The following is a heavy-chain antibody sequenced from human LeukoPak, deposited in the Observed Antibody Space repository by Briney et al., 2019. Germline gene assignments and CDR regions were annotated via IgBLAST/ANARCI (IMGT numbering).Heavy chain of an antibody. CDR3: ARHCSSTSCPSGDDAFDI. D-gene: IGHD2-2*01. Sequence: ASVKVSCKASGYTLTSYDIHWVRQPTGQGLEWMGWMNPNSGNTGYAQKFQGRVTMTRNTSISTAYMELSSLRSEDTAVYYCARHCSSTSCPSGDDAFDIWGQGTMVTVSS. CDR1: GYTLTSYD. V-gene: IGHV1-8*01. CDR2: MNPNSGNT. J-gene: IGHJ3*02.